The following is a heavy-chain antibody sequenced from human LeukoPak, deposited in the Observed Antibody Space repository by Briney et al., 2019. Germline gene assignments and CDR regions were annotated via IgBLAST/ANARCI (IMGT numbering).Heavy chain of an antibody. CDR1: GFTFSSYA. CDR2: ISYDGSNK. CDR3: VREDTPATANY. V-gene: IGHV3-30-3*01. D-gene: IGHD2-21*02. J-gene: IGHJ4*02. Sequence: GGSLRLSCAAPGFTFSSYAMHWVRQAPGKGLEWVAVISYDGSNKYYADSVKGRFTISRDNSKNTLYLQMHSLRPGDTAVYYCVREDTPATANYWGQGTLVTISS.